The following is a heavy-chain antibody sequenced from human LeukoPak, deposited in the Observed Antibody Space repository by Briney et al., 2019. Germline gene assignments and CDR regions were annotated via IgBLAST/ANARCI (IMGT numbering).Heavy chain of an antibody. Sequence: ASVKVSCKASGYTLTSYAMNWVRQAPGQGLEWMGWINTNTGNPTYAQGFTGRFVFSLDTSVSTAYLQISSLKAEDTAVYYCARDPDFYDSSGYSRWGQGTLVTVSS. V-gene: IGHV7-4-1*02. D-gene: IGHD3-22*01. CDR3: ARDPDFYDSSGYSR. CDR1: GYTLTSYA. CDR2: INTNTGNP. J-gene: IGHJ4*02.